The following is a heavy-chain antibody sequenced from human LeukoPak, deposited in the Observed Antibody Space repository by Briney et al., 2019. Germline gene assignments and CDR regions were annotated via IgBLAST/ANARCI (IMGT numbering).Heavy chain of an antibody. J-gene: IGHJ2*01. CDR1: GGSFSGYY. V-gene: IGHV4-59*12. CDR3: ARDAVVVTAYPRFWYFDL. CDR2: IYYSGST. Sequence: SETLSLTCAVYGGSFSGYYWSWIRQPPGKGLEWIGYIYYSGSTNYNPSLKSRVTISIDTSKNHFSLKLSSVTAADTAVYYCARDAVVVTAYPRFWYFDLWGRGTLVTVSS. D-gene: IGHD2-21*02.